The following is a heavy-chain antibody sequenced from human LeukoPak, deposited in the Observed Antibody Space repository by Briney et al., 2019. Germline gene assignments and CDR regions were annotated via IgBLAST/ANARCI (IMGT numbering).Heavy chain of an antibody. CDR1: GYTFTSYD. D-gene: IGHD2-2*01. V-gene: IGHV1-8*01. CDR2: MNPNSGNT. J-gene: IGHJ4*02. CDR3: ARFMGYCSSTSCSAIDY. Sequence: ASVKVSCKASGYTFTSYDINWVRQATGQGLEWMGWMNPNSGNTGYAQKFQGRVTMTRNTSISTAYMELSSLRSEDTAVYYCARFMGYCSSTSCSAIDYWGQGTLVTVSS.